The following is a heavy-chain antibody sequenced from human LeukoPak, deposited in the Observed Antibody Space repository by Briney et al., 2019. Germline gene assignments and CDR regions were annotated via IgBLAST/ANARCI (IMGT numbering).Heavy chain of an antibody. CDR1: GFTFSSYG. D-gene: IGHD2-15*01. Sequence: PGGSLRLSCAASGFTFSSYGMSWVRQAPGKGLEWVSNISGSGSGGSTYYADSVKGRFTISRDNSKNTLYLQMNSLRAGDTAIYYCAKSGLIRFDYWGQGTLVTVSS. V-gene: IGHV3-23*01. CDR2: ISGSGSGGST. J-gene: IGHJ4*02. CDR3: AKSGLIRFDY.